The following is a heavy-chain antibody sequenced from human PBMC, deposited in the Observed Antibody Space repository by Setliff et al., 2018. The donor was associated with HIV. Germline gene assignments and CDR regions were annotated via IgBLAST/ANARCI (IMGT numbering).Heavy chain of an antibody. J-gene: IGHJ4*02. Sequence: GASVKVSCKASFGTYGINWVRQAPGQGLEWMGWISTYNGNTHYAQKLQGRVTMTTDTSTSTAYMELRSLRSDDTAMYYCARKYTGGPLDYWGQGTLVTVSS. V-gene: IGHV1-18*01. D-gene: IGHD6-19*01. CDR3: ARKYTGGPLDY. CDR1: FGTYG. CDR2: ISTYNGNT.